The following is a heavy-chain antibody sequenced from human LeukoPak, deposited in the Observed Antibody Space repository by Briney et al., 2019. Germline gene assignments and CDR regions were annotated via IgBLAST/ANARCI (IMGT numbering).Heavy chain of an antibody. CDR1: GFTFSSYE. CDR2: ISSSGSTI. D-gene: IGHD1-26*01. J-gene: IGHJ4*02. Sequence: GGSLRLSCAASGFTFSSYEMNWVRQAPGKGLEWVSYISSSGSTIYYADSVKGRFTISRDNAKNSLYLQMNSLRAEDTAVYYCARGGSYWGFDYWGQGTLATVSS. V-gene: IGHV3-48*03. CDR3: ARGGSYWGFDY.